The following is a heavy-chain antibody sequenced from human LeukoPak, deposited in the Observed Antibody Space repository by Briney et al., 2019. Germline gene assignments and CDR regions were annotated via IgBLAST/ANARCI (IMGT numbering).Heavy chain of an antibody. CDR3: AKDSGGTYFYYYYYMDV. Sequence: GGSVTLFCAASGFIFSRYSMSWVRQAPGKGLEWVSAISGSGTTIYYADSVKGRFTISRDNSKNTIYLQINSLRAEDTAVYYCAKDSGGTYFYYYYYMDVWGKGTTVTVSS. CDR2: ISGSGTTI. J-gene: IGHJ6*03. D-gene: IGHD1-26*01. CDR1: GFIFSRYS. V-gene: IGHV3-23*01.